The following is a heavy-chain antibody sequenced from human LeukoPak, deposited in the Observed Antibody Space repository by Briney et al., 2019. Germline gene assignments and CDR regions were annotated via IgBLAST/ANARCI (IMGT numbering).Heavy chain of an antibody. V-gene: IGHV3-21*01. Sequence: GGSLRLSCAASGFTFSSYSMNWVRQAPGKGLELVSSISSSSSYIYYADSVKGRFTISRDNAKNSLYLQMNSLRAEDTAVYYCARIDGNKYYFDYWGQGTLVTVSS. D-gene: IGHD1/OR15-1a*01. CDR2: ISSSSSYI. CDR1: GFTFSSYS. CDR3: ARIDGNKYYFDY. J-gene: IGHJ4*02.